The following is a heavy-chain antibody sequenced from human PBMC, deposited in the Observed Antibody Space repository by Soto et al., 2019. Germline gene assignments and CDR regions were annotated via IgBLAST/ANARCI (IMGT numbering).Heavy chain of an antibody. CDR3: ARDDARDFDY. J-gene: IGHJ4*02. CDR1: GFTFSSYA. Sequence: GGSLRLSCAASGFTFSSYAMSWVRQAPGKGLEWVAVISYDGSNKYYADSVKGRFTISRDNSKNTLYLQMNSLRAEDTAVYYCARDDARDFDYWGQGTLVTVSS. CDR2: ISYDGSNK. V-gene: IGHV3-30-3*01.